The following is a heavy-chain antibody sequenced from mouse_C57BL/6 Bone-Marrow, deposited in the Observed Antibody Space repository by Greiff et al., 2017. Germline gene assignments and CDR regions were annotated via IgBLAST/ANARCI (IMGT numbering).Heavy chain of an antibody. J-gene: IGHJ3*01. Sequence: QVQLQQSGAELVRPGTSVKVSCKASGYAFTNYLIEWVKQRPGQGLEWIGVINPGSGGTNYNEKFKGKATLTADKSSSTAYMQLSSLTSEDSAVYFCARSMNWDSWFAYWGQATLVTDFA. D-gene: IGHD4-1*01. CDR1: GYAFTNYL. CDR2: INPGSGGT. V-gene: IGHV1-54*01. CDR3: ARSMNWDSWFAY.